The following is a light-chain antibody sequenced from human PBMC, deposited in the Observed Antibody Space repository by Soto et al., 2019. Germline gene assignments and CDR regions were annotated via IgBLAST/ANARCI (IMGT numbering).Light chain of an antibody. V-gene: IGKV3-20*01. CDR1: QSIGSSY. Sequence: IVLAQSPGTLSLSPGERATLSCWTSQSIGSSYLGWYQQKPGQAPRLVIFGTYFRTTGIPDRFSGSGSGTEFTLTINRLEPEDVAVYYCQQCALSPPTFGGGTKVDIK. CDR3: QQCALSPPT. J-gene: IGKJ4*01. CDR2: GTY.